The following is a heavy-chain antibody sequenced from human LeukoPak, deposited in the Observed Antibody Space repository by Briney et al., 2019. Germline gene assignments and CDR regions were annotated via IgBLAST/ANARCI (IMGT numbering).Heavy chain of an antibody. CDR3: AKAFLQGLQLAHLAFDY. J-gene: IGHJ4*02. CDR2: ISGSGGNT. Sequence: GGSLRLSCAASGFTFSSYGMSWVRQAPGKGLEWVSAISGSGGNTYYADSVKGRFTISRDNSKKTLYLQMNSLRAEDTAVYYCAKAFLQGLQLAHLAFDYWGQGTLVTVSS. D-gene: IGHD6-25*01. V-gene: IGHV3-23*01. CDR1: GFTFSSYG.